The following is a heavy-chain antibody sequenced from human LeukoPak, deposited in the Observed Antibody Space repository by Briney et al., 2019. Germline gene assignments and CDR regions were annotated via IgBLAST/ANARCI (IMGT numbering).Heavy chain of an antibody. CDR2: IFSGGST. D-gene: IGHD3-22*01. CDR1: GFTVSSNY. V-gene: IGHV3-53*01. Sequence: TGGSLRLSCAASGFTVSSNYMSWVRQAPGKGLEWVSIIFSGGSTYYADSVKGRFTISRDNSKNTLYLQMNSLRAEDTAVYYCARDLIDSSGFFGYWGQGTLVTVSS. J-gene: IGHJ4*02. CDR3: ARDLIDSSGFFGY.